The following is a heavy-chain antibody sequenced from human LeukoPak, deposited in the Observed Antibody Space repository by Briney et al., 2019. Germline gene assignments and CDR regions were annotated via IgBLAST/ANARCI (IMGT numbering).Heavy chain of an antibody. CDR1: GYTFTDYY. J-gene: IGHJ6*02. CDR3: ARVPMYNWNADYGMDV. D-gene: IGHD1-1*01. Sequence: ASVKVSCKASGYTFTDYYMHWVRQAPGQGLEWMGRISPNSGGTNYAQKFQGRVTITADESTSTAYMELSSLRSEDTAVYYCARVPMYNWNADYGMDVWGQGTTVTVSS. CDR2: ISPNSGGT. V-gene: IGHV1-2*06.